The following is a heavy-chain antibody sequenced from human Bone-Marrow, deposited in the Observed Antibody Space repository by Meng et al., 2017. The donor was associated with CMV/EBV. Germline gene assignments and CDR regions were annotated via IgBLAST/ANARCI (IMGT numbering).Heavy chain of an antibody. Sequence: GESLKISCAASGFTFSSYAMSWVRQAPGKGLEWVSLISWDGRNTYYADSVKGRFTISRDNKKNSLYLQMNSLRTEDTALYYCAKDMERYYDFWSNYYTPARNGMDVWGQGTTVTVSS. D-gene: IGHD3-3*01. CDR1: GFTFSSYA. CDR2: ISWDGRNT. J-gene: IGHJ6*02. V-gene: IGHV3-43*01. CDR3: AKDMERYYDFWSNYYTPARNGMDV.